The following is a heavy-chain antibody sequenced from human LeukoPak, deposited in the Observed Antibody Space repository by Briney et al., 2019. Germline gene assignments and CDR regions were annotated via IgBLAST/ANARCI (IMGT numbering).Heavy chain of an antibody. CDR2: INHSGST. Sequence: PSETLSLTCAVYGGSFSGYYWSWIRQPPGKGLEWIGEINHSGSTNYNPSLKSRVTISVDTSKNQFSLKLSSVTAADTAVYYCARRLFTMVRGVMGYWGQGTLVTVSS. CDR1: GGSFSGYY. CDR3: ARRLFTMVRGVMGY. D-gene: IGHD3-10*01. J-gene: IGHJ4*02. V-gene: IGHV4-34*01.